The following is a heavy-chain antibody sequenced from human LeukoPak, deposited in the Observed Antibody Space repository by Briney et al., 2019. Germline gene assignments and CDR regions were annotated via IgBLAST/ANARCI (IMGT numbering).Heavy chain of an antibody. CDR2: ISSSSLSI. D-gene: IGHD6-19*01. CDR3: ARGYSSGLHFDY. Sequence: GGSLRLSCAASGLTFSDFGMTWVRQAPGKGLEWVSYISSSSLSIYYADSVKGRFTISRDNSKNTLYLQMNSLRAEDTAVYYYARGYSSGLHFDYWGQGTLVTVSS. V-gene: IGHV3-48*01. CDR1: GLTFSDFG. J-gene: IGHJ4*02.